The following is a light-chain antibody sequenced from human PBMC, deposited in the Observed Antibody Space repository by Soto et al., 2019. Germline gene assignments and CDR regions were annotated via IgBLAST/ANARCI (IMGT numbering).Light chain of an antibody. CDR3: HQRAGWPPT. Sequence: EIVLTQSPVTLSLSPGEIATLSCRASRSVNNFVAWYQEKPGQPPSLLIYDASNIASDIPDRFSGGGSGTDFTLTITSLQPEDFAVDYCHQRAGWPPTFGGGTRVEIK. CDR1: RSVNNF. J-gene: IGKJ4*01. CDR2: DAS. V-gene: IGKV3-11*01.